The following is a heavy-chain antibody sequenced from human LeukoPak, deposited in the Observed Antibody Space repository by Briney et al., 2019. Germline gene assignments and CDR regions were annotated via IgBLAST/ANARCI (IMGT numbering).Heavy chain of an antibody. CDR2: ISSSSRYI. J-gene: IGHJ3*02. V-gene: IGHV3-21*01. CDR1: GFTFSSYT. D-gene: IGHD4-17*01. Sequence: GGSLRLSCAASGFTFSSYTINWVRQAPGKGLEWVSPISSSSRYIYYADSVKGRFTISRDNAKNSLYLQMNSLRAEDTAVYYCARENFGDPKKYAFDIWGQGTMVTVSS. CDR3: ARENFGDPKKYAFDI.